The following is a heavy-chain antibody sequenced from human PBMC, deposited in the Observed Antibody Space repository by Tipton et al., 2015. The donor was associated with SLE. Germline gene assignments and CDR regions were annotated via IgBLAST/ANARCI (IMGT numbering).Heavy chain of an antibody. D-gene: IGHD6-13*01. CDR2: INWNSGRV. V-gene: IGHV3-9*01. Sequence: SLRLSCAASGFTFHDYAMHWVRQPPGKGLEWVSHINWNSGRVDYVDSVKGRFTISRDNAKNSLYLQMNSLRVEDTALYYCARGAWQLGYWGQGTLVTVSS. CDR1: GFTFHDYA. CDR3: ARGAWQLGY. J-gene: IGHJ4*02.